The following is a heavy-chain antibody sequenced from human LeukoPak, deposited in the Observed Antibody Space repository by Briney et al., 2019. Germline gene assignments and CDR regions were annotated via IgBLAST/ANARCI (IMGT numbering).Heavy chain of an antibody. D-gene: IGHD4-17*01. Sequence: PGGSLRLSCAASGFTLSSYTMSWVRQAPGGGLEWVSAISGSGGSTYYADSVKGRFTISRDNSKNTLYLQMNSLRAEDTAVYYCAKSRGDYGDFFDYGGQGTLVTVSS. CDR2: ISGSGGST. CDR3: AKSRGDYGDFFDY. V-gene: IGHV3-23*01. CDR1: GFTLSSYT. J-gene: IGHJ4*02.